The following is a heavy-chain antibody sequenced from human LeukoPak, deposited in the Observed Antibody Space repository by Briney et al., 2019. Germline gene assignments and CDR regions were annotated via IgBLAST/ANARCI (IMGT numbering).Heavy chain of an antibody. V-gene: IGHV4-59*01. CDR2: IYYSGST. J-gene: IGHJ4*02. CDR1: GGSISSYY. CDR3: ARGGPVTVDY. D-gene: IGHD2-21*02. Sequence: SQTLSLTCTVSGGSISSYYWSWIRQPPGKGLEWIGYIYYSGSTNYNPSPKSRVTISVDTSKNQFSLKLSSVTAADTAVYYCARGGPVTVDYWGQGTLVTVSS.